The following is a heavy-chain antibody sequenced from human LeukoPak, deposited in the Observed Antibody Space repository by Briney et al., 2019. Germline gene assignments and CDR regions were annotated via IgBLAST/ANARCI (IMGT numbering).Heavy chain of an antibody. D-gene: IGHD3-16*02. CDR1: GFTFSNYD. CDR3: ARDLGEGGIGALNY. Sequence: PGGSLRLSCAASGFTFSNYDMYWVRQAPGKGLEWVAVISYDGTNKYYADSVKGRFTISRDNSKNTLYLQMNSLRAEDTAVYYCARDLGEGGIGALNYWGQGTLVTVSS. V-gene: IGHV3-30-3*01. J-gene: IGHJ4*02. CDR2: ISYDGTNK.